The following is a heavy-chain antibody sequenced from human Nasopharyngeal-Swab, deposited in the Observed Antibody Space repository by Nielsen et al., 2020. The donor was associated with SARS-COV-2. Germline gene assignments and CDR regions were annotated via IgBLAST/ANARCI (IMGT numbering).Heavy chain of an antibody. CDR1: GYTLTELS. D-gene: IGHD6-19*01. Sequence: ASVKVSCKVSGYTLTELSRHGVRQAPGKGLEWMGGFDPEDGETIYAQKFQGRVTMTEDTSTDTAYMELSSLRSEDTAVYYCATESGGAVAHYGMDVWGQGTTVTVSS. J-gene: IGHJ6*02. V-gene: IGHV1-24*01. CDR2: FDPEDGET. CDR3: ATESGGAVAHYGMDV.